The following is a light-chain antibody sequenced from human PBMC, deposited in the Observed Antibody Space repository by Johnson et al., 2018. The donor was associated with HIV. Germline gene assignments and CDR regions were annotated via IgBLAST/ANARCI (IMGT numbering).Light chain of an antibody. CDR2: GND. CDR1: SSNIGAGYD. V-gene: IGLV1-40*01. CDR3: GTWDSSLSAYV. J-gene: IGLJ1*01. Sequence: QFVLTQPPSVSGAPGQRVTISCTGSSSNIGAGYDVHWYQQFPGTAPKLLIYGNDNRPSGVPERFSGSKSGPSASLAITGLQAEDEADYYCGTWDSSLSAYVFGTGTKVTVL.